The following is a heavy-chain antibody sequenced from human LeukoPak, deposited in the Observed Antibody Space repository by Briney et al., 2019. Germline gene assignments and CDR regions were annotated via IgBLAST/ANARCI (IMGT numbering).Heavy chain of an antibody. J-gene: IGHJ4*02. CDR3: ARQGYYDILTGYSAKYYFDY. CDR2: VNPSGST. CDR1: GGSFSDYY. V-gene: IGHV4-34*01. D-gene: IGHD3-9*01. Sequence: PSETLSLTCAVYGGSFSDYYWGWIRQPPGKGLEWIGEVNPSGSTNYSPSLKSRVTISVDTSKNQFSLKLSSVTAADTAVYYCARQGYYDILTGYSAKYYFDYWGQGTLVTVSS.